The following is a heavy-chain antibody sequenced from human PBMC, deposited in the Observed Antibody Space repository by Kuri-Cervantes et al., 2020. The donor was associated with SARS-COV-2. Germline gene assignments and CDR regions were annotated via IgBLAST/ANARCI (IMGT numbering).Heavy chain of an antibody. CDR2: IYYSGST. CDR1: GGSISSYY. D-gene: IGHD6-6*01. V-gene: IGHV4-59*12. CDR3: ARGVPGY. Sequence: SETLSLTCTVSGGSISSYYWSWIRQPPGKGLEWIGYIYYSGSTNYNPSLKSRVTISVDTSKNQFSLKLSSVTAADAAVYYCARGVPGYWGQGSLVTVSS. J-gene: IGHJ4*02.